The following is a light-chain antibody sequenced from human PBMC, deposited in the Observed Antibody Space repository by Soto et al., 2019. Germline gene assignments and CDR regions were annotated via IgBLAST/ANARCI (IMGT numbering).Light chain of an antibody. CDR3: TSYSRYSVLV. J-gene: IGLJ3*02. Sequence: QSVLTQPASVSGSPGQSITISCTGTSSDIGGYKYVSWYQQHPGKAPKLIIFEVSNRPSGVSDRFSGSNSGNTASLTTSGLQAEDEADYYCTSYSRYSVLVFGGGTKVTVL. V-gene: IGLV2-14*01. CDR1: SSDIGGYKY. CDR2: EVS.